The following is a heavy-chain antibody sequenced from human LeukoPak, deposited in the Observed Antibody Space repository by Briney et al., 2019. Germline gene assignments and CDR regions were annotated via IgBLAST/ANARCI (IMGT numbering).Heavy chain of an antibody. CDR3: AKIKRITIFGVVTPYFDY. V-gene: IGHV3-23*01. J-gene: IGHJ4*02. D-gene: IGHD3-3*01. Sequence: PGGSLRLSCAASGFTFSSYAMSWVRQAPGKGLEWVSAISGSGGSTYYADSVKGRFTISRDNSKNTLYLQMNSLRAEDTAVYYCAKIKRITIFGVVTPYFDYWGQGTLVTVSS. CDR2: ISGSGGST. CDR1: GFTFSSYA.